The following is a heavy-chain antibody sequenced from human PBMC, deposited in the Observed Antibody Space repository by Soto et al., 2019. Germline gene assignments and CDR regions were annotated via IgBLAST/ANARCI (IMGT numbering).Heavy chain of an antibody. Sequence: GGSLRLSCAASGFTFSSYSMNWVRQAPGKGLEWVSSITSTSSYIFYADSVGGRFTISRDNAKNSLYLQMNSLTAEDTAVYYCARNYDSSGSPPAYWGQGTLVTVSS. CDR1: GFTFSSYS. J-gene: IGHJ4*02. CDR3: ARNYDSSGSPPAY. D-gene: IGHD3-22*01. V-gene: IGHV3-21*01. CDR2: ITSTSSYI.